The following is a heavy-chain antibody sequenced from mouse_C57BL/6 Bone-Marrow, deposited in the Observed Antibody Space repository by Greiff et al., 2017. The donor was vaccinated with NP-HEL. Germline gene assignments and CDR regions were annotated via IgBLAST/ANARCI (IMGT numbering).Heavy chain of an antibody. Sequence: QVQLQQPGAELVKPGASVKVSCKASGYTFTSYWMHWVKQRPGQGLEWIGRIHPSDSDTDYNQKFKGKATLTVDKSSSTAYMQLSSLTSEDSAVYYCATCDDPAWFAYWGQGTLVTVSA. CDR3: ATCDDPAWFAY. D-gene: IGHD2-3*01. CDR2: IHPSDSDT. CDR1: GYTFTSYW. V-gene: IGHV1-74*01. J-gene: IGHJ3*01.